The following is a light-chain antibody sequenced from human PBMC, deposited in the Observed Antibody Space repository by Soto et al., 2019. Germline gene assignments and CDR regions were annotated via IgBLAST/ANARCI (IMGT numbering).Light chain of an antibody. Sequence: EVVLTQSPGTLSLSPGERATLSCRASQTVSSSHLAWYQQKPGQAPRLLIYGASDRATDIPDRFSGSGSGTDFTLTISSLQPEHLAVYYCQHFRSSPPTYTFGHGTKLEIK. J-gene: IGKJ2*01. CDR3: QHFRSSPPTYT. CDR1: QTVSSSH. CDR2: GAS. V-gene: IGKV3-20*01.